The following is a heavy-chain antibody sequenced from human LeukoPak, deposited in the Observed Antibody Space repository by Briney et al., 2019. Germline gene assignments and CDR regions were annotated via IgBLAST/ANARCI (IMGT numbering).Heavy chain of an antibody. J-gene: IGHJ4*02. CDR1: GFTFSSYG. V-gene: IGHV3-33*01. D-gene: IGHD2-15*01. CDR2: AYGDGTDK. Sequence: GRSLRLSCAASGFTFSSYGMHWVRQARGKGPEWVAVAYGDGTDKYYADSVKGRFTISKDLSQNRLYMQMNSLRAEDAAMYYCATGGRFYYDLWGQGTLVTVSS. CDR3: ATGGRFYYDL.